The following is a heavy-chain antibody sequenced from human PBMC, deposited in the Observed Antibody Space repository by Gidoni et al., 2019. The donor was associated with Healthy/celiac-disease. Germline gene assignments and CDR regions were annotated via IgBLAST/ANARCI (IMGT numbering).Heavy chain of an antibody. CDR3: ARDSYYDSNPSYYYGMDV. Sequence: EVQLVESGGGLVQPGGSLRLSCAASGFTFSRYWMSWVRQAPGKGLEWGAIIQQDGSEKYSVDSVKGRFTISRDNAKNSLDRQMNSLRAEDTAVYYCARDSYYDSNPSYYYGMDVWGQGTTGTVSS. J-gene: IGHJ6*02. CDR1: GFTFSRYW. D-gene: IGHD3-22*01. CDR2: IQQDGSEK. V-gene: IGHV3-7*01.